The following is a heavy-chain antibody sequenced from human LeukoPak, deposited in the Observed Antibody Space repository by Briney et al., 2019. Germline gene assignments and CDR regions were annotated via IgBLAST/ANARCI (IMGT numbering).Heavy chain of an antibody. Sequence: GGSLRLSCAASGFTVSNNYMSWVRQAPGKGLEWGSVIYSAGNIFYADSVKGRFTISRDDSKNTVYLQMNSLRAEDTAVYYCARGRYSSRSGGYYFDIWGQGTLVTVSS. CDR1: GFTVSNNY. D-gene: IGHD2-2*01. J-gene: IGHJ4*02. CDR2: IYSAGNI. V-gene: IGHV3-53*01. CDR3: ARGRYSSRSGGYYFDI.